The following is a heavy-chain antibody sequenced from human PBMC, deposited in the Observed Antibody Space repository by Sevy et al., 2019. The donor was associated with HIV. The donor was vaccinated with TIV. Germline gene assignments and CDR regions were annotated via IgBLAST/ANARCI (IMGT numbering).Heavy chain of an antibody. J-gene: IGHJ4*02. CDR3: ARESIGSVGDFDY. CDR2: IYSSGST. CDR1: GDFINLYF. V-gene: IGHV4-59*01. Sequence: SETLSLTCSVSGDFINLYFWSWIRQPPGKGLEWIGYIYSSGSTNNNPSLKSRVTISLATSKDQFSLKLSSVTAADTAMYYCARESIGSVGDFDYWGQGTLVTVSS. D-gene: IGHD6-6*01.